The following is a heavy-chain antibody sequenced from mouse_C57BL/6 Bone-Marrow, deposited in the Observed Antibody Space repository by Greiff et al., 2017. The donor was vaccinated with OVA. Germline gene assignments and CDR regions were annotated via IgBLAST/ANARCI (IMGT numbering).Heavy chain of an antibody. CDR2: ISRGGSYP. CDR3: ARRYLTTVVAPTDFDV. CDR1: GFTFSSYG. J-gene: IGHJ1*03. Sequence: EVKVVESGGDLVKPGGSLKLSCAASGFTFSSYGMSWVRQTPDKRLEWVATISRGGSYPYYPDSVKGRFTLSRDNAKNTPYLQLSSLQSEDAAVYYCARRYLTTVVAPTDFDVWGTGTPVTVSS. D-gene: IGHD1-1*01. V-gene: IGHV5-6*02.